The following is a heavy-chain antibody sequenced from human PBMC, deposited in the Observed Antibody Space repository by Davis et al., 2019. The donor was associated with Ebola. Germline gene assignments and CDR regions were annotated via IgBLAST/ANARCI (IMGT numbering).Heavy chain of an antibody. V-gene: IGHV3-48*02. D-gene: IGHD3-3*01. J-gene: IGHJ6*04. CDR1: GFTFSSYS. CDR3: ARSGLSFGVVKYHYGMDV. Sequence: GESLKISCAASGFTFSSYSMNWVRQAPGKGLEWVSYITSGSSTVYYADSVGGRFTISRDDAKNSLYLRMNSLRDEDTAVYYCARSGLSFGVVKYHYGMDVWGKGTTVTVSS. CDR2: ITSGSSTV.